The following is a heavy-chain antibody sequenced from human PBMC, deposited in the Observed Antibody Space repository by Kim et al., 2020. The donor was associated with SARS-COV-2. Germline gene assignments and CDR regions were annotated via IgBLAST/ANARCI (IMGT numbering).Heavy chain of an antibody. D-gene: IGHD1-26*01. V-gene: IGHV3-48*04. Sequence: IYYADSVKGRFTISRDNAKNSLYLQMNSLRAEDTAVYYCARDSGSYGRDYWGQGTLVTVSS. J-gene: IGHJ4*02. CDR3: ARDSGSYGRDY. CDR2: I.